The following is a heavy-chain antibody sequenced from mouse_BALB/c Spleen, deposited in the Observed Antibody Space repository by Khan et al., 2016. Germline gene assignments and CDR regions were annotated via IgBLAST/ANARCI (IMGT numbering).Heavy chain of an antibody. V-gene: IGHV3-2*02. Sequence: EVQLQESGPGLVKPSQSLSLTCTVTGYSITSDYAWNWIRQFPGNKLEWMGYISYSGSTSYNPSLKSRISITRDTSKNQFFLQLNSVTTEDTALYCCARDYYGSSYFDYWGQGTTLTVSS. CDR3: ARDYYGSSYFDY. D-gene: IGHD1-1*01. CDR2: ISYSGST. J-gene: IGHJ2*01. CDR1: GYSITSDYA.